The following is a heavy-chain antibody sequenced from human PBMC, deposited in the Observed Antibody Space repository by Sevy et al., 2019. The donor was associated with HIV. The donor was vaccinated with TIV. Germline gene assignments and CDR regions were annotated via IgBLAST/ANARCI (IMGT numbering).Heavy chain of an antibody. D-gene: IGHD3-22*01. CDR2: IWSDGRFE. Sequence: GGSLRLSCAATGFTFSNYAMHWVRQTPGKGLEWVAIIWSDGRFENHGDSVMGRFTISRDNSKNTLYLQMNNVRVEDTAVYYCARGGYYYDNAAYYALDSWGQGTLVTVSS. J-gene: IGHJ4*02. CDR3: ARGGYYYDNAAYYALDS. V-gene: IGHV3-33*01. CDR1: GFTFSNYA.